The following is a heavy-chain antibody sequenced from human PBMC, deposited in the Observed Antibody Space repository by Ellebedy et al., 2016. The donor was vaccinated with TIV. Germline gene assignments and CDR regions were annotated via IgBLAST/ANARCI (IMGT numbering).Heavy chain of an antibody. J-gene: IGHJ1*01. V-gene: IGHV1-18*01. CDR2: ISAYNGNT. D-gene: IGHD1-26*01. CDR3: ARDLMVGATTEYFQH. Sequence: ASVKVSCXASGYTFTSYGISWVRQAPGQGLEWMGWISAYNGNTNYAQKLQGRVTMTTDTSTSTAYMELRSLRSDDTAVYYCARDLMVGATTEYFQHWGQGTLVTVSS. CDR1: GYTFTSYG.